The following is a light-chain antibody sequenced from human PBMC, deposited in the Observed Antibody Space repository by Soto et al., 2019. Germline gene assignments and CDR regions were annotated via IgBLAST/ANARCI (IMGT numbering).Light chain of an antibody. CDR3: QQYDTRCT. Sequence: DIQMTQSPSTLSASVGDRVTITCRASQNVNGWLAWYQQKPGKAPKLLINKASTLESGVPSRFSGRGVGTEFTLTISSLQTDDFATYYCQQYDTRCTFGQGTKVEVK. CDR2: KAS. J-gene: IGKJ1*01. CDR1: QNVNGW. V-gene: IGKV1-5*03.